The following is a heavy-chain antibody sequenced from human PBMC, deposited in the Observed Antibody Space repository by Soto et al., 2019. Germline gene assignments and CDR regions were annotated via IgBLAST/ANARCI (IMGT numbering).Heavy chain of an antibody. D-gene: IGHD5-12*01. J-gene: IGHJ1*01. CDR3: AREASGYDF. Sequence: SVKVSCKASGGTISSVGISWVRQAPGQGLEWMGGIIPVFGRPNYAQRFRGRLTITADESTNTSYMELIDLTSEDTAVYYCAREASGYDFWGQGTQVTVSS. CDR1: GGTISSVG. CDR2: IIPVFGRP. V-gene: IGHV1-69*13.